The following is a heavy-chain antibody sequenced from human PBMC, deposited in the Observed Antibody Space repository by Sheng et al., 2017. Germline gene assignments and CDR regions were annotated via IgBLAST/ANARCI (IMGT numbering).Heavy chain of an antibody. CDR1: GFTFSSYS. CDR2: ISSSSSYI. D-gene: IGHD3-22*01. Sequence: EVQLVESGGGLVKPGGSLRLSCAASGFTFSSYSMNWVRQAPGKGLEWVSSISSSSSYIYYADSVKGRFTISRDNAKNSLYLQMNSLRAEDTAVYYCARDSGYYDSSGITDYWGQGTLVTVS. V-gene: IGHV3-21*01. CDR3: ARDSGYYDSSGITDY. J-gene: IGHJ4*02.